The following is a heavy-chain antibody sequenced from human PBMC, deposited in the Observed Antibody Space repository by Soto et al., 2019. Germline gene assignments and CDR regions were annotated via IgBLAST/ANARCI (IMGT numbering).Heavy chain of an antibody. CDR3: ARVYHGSYYTPNWFDP. D-gene: IGHD1-26*01. CDR2: IYYSGST. Sequence: SLTCTVSGGSISSYYWSWIRQPPGKGLEWIGYIYYSGSTNYNPSLKSRVTISVDTSKNQFSLKLSSVTAADTAVYYCARVYHGSYYTPNWFDPWGQGTLVTVSS. V-gene: IGHV4-59*01. J-gene: IGHJ5*02. CDR1: GGSISSYY.